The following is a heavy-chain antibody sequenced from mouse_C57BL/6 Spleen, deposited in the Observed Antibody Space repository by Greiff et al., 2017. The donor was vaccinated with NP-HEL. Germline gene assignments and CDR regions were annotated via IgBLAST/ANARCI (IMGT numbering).Heavy chain of an antibody. CDR1: GYAFSSSW. D-gene: IGHD2-5*01. Sequence: QVQLQQSGPELVKPGASVKISCKASGYAFSSSWMNWVKQRPGKGLEWIGRIYPGDGDTNYNGKFKGKATLTADKSYSTAYMQLSSLTSEDSAVYFCARNAYYSNYGSLFDYWGQGTTLTVSS. CDR3: ARNAYYSNYGSLFDY. J-gene: IGHJ2*01. CDR2: IYPGDGDT. V-gene: IGHV1-82*01.